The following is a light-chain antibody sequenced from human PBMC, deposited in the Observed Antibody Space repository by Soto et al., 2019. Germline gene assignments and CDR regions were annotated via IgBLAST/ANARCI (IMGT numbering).Light chain of an antibody. CDR3: QQYDDSSRYI. J-gene: IGKJ2*01. V-gene: IGKV3-20*01. Sequence: EIVLTQSPGTLSLSPGERATLSCRASQNINSRYSAWYQQRPGQPPSLLFFATSTRASGTPDRFSGSGSGRYFTLTISRLEPEDSAVYFCQQYDDSSRYIFGQGTSLDIK. CDR2: ATS. CDR1: QNINSRY.